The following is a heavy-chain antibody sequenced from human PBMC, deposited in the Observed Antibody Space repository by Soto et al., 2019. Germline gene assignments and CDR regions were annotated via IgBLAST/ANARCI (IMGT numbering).Heavy chain of an antibody. D-gene: IGHD3-22*01. J-gene: IGHJ4*02. CDR3: ARADYYDSSGFYYDY. Sequence: QVQLVQSGAEVKKPGASVKVSCKASGYIFTNHYIHWVRQAPGQGLEWMGIINPSGGSTNYLQKFQGRVTMTRDTSTSTVYMELSSLRPEDTAVYFCARADYYDSSGFYYDYWGQGTLVTVSS. CDR2: INPSGGST. CDR1: GYIFTNHY. V-gene: IGHV1-46*01.